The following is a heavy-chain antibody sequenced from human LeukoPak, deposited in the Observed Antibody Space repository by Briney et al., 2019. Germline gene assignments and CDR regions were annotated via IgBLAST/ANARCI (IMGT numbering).Heavy chain of an antibody. CDR3: ARPGPGYYFDY. CDR1: GGSISSSSYY. J-gene: IGHJ4*02. CDR2: IYYSGST. D-gene: IGHD3-10*01. Sequence: PSETLSLTCTVSGGSISSSSYYWGWIRQPPGKGLEWIGSIYYSGSTYYNPSLESRVTISVDTSKNQFSLKLSSVTAADTAVYYCARPGPGYYFDYWGQGTLVTVSS. V-gene: IGHV4-39*01.